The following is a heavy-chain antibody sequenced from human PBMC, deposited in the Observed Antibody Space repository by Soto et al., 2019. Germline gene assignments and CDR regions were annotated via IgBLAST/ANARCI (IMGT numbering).Heavy chain of an antibody. J-gene: IGHJ4*02. V-gene: IGHV3-30-3*01. CDR1: GFTFFNHA. CDR3: VRAAGFYYDTSEPDS. CDR2: ISYSGNNE. D-gene: IGHD3-22*01. Sequence: GGSLRLSCAASGFTFFNHAMHWVRQAPGKGLEWVAVISYSGNNEYYADSVKGRFTISRDNSKSTLYLQMDSLRAEDTAVYYCVRAAGFYYDTSEPDSWGQGTLVTVSS.